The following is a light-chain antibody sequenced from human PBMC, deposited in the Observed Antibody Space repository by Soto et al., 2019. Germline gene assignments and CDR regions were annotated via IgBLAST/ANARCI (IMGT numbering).Light chain of an antibody. J-gene: IGKJ1*01. CDR1: QGISSW. CDR3: QQSYNSPQT. Sequence: DIQMTQSPSSVSASVGDRVTITCRASQGISSWLAWYQQKPGKPPRLLIYAASSLQSGVPSRFSARGSGTDFTLTISNLQPEDFATYSCQQSYNSPQTFGQGTKVDIK. CDR2: AAS. V-gene: IGKV1-12*01.